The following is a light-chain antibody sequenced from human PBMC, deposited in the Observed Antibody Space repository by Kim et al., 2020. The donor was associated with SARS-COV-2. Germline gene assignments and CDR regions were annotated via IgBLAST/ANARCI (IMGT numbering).Light chain of an antibody. V-gene: IGKV1D-13*01. Sequence: SASVGDRVTITCRASQDISSALAWYQQKTGRPPKLLIYDASRLESGVPSRFSGSGSGTDFSLTSSSLQSQDFATYYCQQFSNYPYTFGQGTKLEI. CDR1: QDISSA. CDR3: QQFSNYPYT. CDR2: DAS. J-gene: IGKJ2*01.